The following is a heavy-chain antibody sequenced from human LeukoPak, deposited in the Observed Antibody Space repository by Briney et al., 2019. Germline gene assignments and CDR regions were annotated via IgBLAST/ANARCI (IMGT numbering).Heavy chain of an antibody. CDR3: AKSIVVVPAAPDY. J-gene: IGHJ4*02. CDR2: ISGSGGST. CDR1: GFTFSSYA. Sequence: GGSLRLSCAASGFTFSSYAMSWVRQAPGKGLERVSAISGSGGSTYYADSVKGRFTISRDNSKNTLYLQMNSLRAEDTAVYYCAKSIVVVPAAPDYWGQGTLVTVSS. D-gene: IGHD2-2*01. V-gene: IGHV3-23*01.